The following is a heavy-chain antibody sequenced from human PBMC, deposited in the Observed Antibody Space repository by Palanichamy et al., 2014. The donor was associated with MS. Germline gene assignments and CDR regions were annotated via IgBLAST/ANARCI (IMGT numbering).Heavy chain of an antibody. CDR3: ASHLDADILLFDF. CDR1: GFSISTGYY. CDR2: LSHSGTT. J-gene: IGHJ4*02. V-gene: IGHV4-38-2*02. D-gene: IGHD5-18*01. Sequence: QVQLQESGPGLVKPSQTLSLTCTVSGFSISTGYYWGWIRQVPGRGLEWIASLSHSGTTYYNPSLRGRAAISVDTSKNQFSLTVASVTATDTAVYYCASHLDADILLFDFWGQGTLVTVSS.